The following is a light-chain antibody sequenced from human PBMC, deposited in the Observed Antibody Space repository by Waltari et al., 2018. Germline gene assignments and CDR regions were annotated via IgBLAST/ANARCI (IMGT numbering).Light chain of an antibody. CDR3: HQSANLPHT. J-gene: IGKJ1*01. CDR2: YAS. CDR1: RTVSSS. V-gene: IGKV6-21*01. Sequence: EIVLTQSPDFLSVAPKQTVTITCRASRTVSSSLHWDQQKPGQPPKLLIDYASQSVSGVPSRFSGSGSGTDYTLTINDLEAEDAATYFCHQSANLPHTFGQGTKVEIK.